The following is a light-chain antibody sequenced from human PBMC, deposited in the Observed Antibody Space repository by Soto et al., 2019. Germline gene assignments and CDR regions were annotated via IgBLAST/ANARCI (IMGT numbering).Light chain of an antibody. CDR2: NHN. Sequence: QSVLTQPPSASVTPGQRVTISCSGSSSNIGSHTVNWYQQLPGTAPRLLIYNHNYRPSGVPDRFSGSKSGTSASLAISGLQSEDEADYYCAAWDDSLNVVVFGGGTKLTVL. J-gene: IGLJ2*01. V-gene: IGLV1-44*01. CDR1: SSNIGSHT. CDR3: AAWDDSLNVVV.